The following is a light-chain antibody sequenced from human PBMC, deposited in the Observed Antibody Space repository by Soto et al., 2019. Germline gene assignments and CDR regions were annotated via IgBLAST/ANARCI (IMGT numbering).Light chain of an antibody. V-gene: IGLV2-23*02. CDR3: CSNAGSSTHV. CDR1: SSVVGSYNL. CDR2: EVS. J-gene: IGLJ1*01. Sequence: QSVLTQPASVSGSPGQSITISCTGTSSVVGSYNLVSWYQQHPGKAPKLMIYEVSKRPSGVSNRFSGSKSGNTASLTISGLQAEDEADYYCCSNAGSSTHVFGTGTKVTV.